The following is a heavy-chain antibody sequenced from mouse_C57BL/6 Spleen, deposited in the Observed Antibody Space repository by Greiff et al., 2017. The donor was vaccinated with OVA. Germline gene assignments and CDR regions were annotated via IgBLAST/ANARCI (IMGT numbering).Heavy chain of an antibody. Sequence: VQLKESGPGLVKPSPSLSLTCSVTGYSITSGYYWNWIRQFPGNKLEWMGYIRYDGSNNYNPSLKNRISITRDTSKNKFFLKLNSVTTEDTATYYCARDTDYYGSSFYWYFDVWGTGTTVTVSS. CDR2: IRYDGSN. V-gene: IGHV3-6*01. J-gene: IGHJ1*03. D-gene: IGHD1-1*01. CDR1: GYSITSGYY. CDR3: ARDTDYYGSSFYWYFDV.